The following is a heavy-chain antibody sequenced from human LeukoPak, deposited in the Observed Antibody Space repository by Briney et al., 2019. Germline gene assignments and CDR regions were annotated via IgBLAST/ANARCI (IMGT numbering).Heavy chain of an antibody. Sequence: GGSLRLSCAASGFTFSSYSMNWVRQAPGKGLEWVSSISSSSSYIYYADSVKGRFTISRDNAKNSLYLQMNSLRAEDTAVYYCARDYGRVRSTYYFDYWGQGTLVTVSS. V-gene: IGHV3-21*01. CDR2: ISSSSSYI. J-gene: IGHJ4*02. CDR3: ARDYGRVRSTYYFDY. D-gene: IGHD3/OR15-3a*01. CDR1: GFTFSSYS.